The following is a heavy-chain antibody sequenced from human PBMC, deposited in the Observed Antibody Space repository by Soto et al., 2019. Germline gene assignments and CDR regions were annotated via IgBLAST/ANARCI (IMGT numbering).Heavy chain of an antibody. CDR2: ISAYNGNT. CDR1: GYTFTSYG. CDR3: ERVRDGTYYYYGMDV. Sequence: QVQLVQSGAEVKKPGASVKVSCKASGYTFTSYGISWVRQAPGQGLEWMGWISAYNGNTNYAQKLQGRVTMTTDTSTSTGYMERRSLRSDDTAVYYCERVRDGTYYYYGMDVWGQGTTVTVSS. V-gene: IGHV1-18*01. D-gene: IGHD2-21*02. J-gene: IGHJ6*02.